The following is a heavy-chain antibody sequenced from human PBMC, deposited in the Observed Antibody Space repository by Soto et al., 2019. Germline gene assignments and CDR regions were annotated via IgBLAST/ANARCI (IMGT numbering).Heavy chain of an antibody. D-gene: IGHD3-10*01. CDR1: GFSLTTGVG. CDR2: IYWNDEK. J-gene: IGHJ5*02. V-gene: IGHV2-5*01. Sequence: SGPTLVNPTQTLTLTCSFSGFSLTTGVGVGWIRHPPGKALEWLAIIYWNDEKLYNPSLKTRLTITKDTSKTQVVLTVTDMDPVDTATYYCAHRVNMARGPYNYFGPWGQGTLVTVSS. CDR3: AHRVNMARGPYNYFGP.